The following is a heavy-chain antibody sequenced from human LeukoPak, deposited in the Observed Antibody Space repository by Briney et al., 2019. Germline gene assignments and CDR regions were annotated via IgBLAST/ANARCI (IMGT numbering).Heavy chain of an antibody. V-gene: IGHV3-21*01. CDR3: AKERPHGMDV. CDR2: ITSTSTYI. Sequence: GSLRLSFAASGFPFSSYNMNWVRPAPGKGLEWVSTITSTSTYIAYADSVKGRFTISRDNADNSLYLQMNSLRDDDTAVYYCAKERPHGMDVWGQGTSVTVAS. J-gene: IGHJ6*02. CDR1: GFPFSSYN. D-gene: IGHD6-6*01.